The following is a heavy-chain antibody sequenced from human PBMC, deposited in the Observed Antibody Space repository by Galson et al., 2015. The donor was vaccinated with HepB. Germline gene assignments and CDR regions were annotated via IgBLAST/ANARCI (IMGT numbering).Heavy chain of an antibody. CDR3: AKDSKGQQRSGGLYYYYYMDV. J-gene: IGHJ6*03. CDR2: ISYDGSNK. D-gene: IGHD6-13*01. Sequence: SLRLSCAASGFTFSSYGMHWVRQAPGKGLEWVAVISYDGSNKYYADSVKGRFTISRDNSKNTLYLQMNSLRAEDTAVYYCAKDSKGQQRSGGLYYYYYMDVWGKGTTVTVSS. V-gene: IGHV3-30*18. CDR1: GFTFSSYG.